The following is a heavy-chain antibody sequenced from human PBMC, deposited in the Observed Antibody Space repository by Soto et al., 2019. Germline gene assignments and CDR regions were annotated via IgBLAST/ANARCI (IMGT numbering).Heavy chain of an antibody. J-gene: IGHJ3*02. V-gene: IGHV3-7*01. CDR2: IKQDGSEK. CDR1: GFTFSGYW. Sequence: EVQLVESGGGLVQPGGSLRLSCAASGFTFSGYWMSWVRQAPGKGLEWVANIKQDGSEKYYVDSVKGRFTISRDNAKNSLYLQMNSLRAEDTAVYYCARADSSGWEDAFDIWGQGTMVTVSS. CDR3: ARADSSGWEDAFDI. D-gene: IGHD6-19*01.